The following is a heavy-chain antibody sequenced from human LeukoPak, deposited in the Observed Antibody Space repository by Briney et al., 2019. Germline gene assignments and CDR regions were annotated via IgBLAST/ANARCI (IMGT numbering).Heavy chain of an antibody. CDR1: GYTFTGYY. D-gene: IGHD6-19*01. CDR2: INPNSGGT. Sequence: ASVKVSRKASGYTFTGYYMHWVRQAPGQGLEWMGWINPNSGGTNYAQKFQGRVTMTRDTSISTAYMELSRLRSDDTAVYYCARVLGDSSGWYEGSAFDIWGQGTMVTVSS. V-gene: IGHV1-2*02. CDR3: ARVLGDSSGWYEGSAFDI. J-gene: IGHJ3*02.